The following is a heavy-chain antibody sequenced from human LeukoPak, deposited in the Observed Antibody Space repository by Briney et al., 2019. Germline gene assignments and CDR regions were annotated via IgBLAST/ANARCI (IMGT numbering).Heavy chain of an antibody. J-gene: IGHJ4*02. CDR3: AKIHRPDDVPDY. CDR2: IRYDGSNK. D-gene: IGHD1-1*01. V-gene: IGHV3-30*02. Sequence: PGGSLRLYCAASGFTFSSYGMLWVRQAPGKGLEWGAFIRYDGSNKYYADSVNGRVTISRDNSKNTRYLQMNSLRAEGAAVYECAKIHRPDDVPDYWGQGTLVTVSS. CDR1: GFTFSSYG.